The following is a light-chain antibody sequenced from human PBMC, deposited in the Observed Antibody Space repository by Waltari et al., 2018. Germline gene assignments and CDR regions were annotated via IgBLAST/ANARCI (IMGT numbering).Light chain of an antibody. CDR1: SGSVPTNYY. CDR3: VLYMGSGISV. V-gene: IGLV8-61*01. Sequence: QTVVTQEPSFSVSPGGTVTLTCGLNSGSVPTNYYPSWYQQTPGQAPRTLIYSTNTRSSGVPDRFSGSILGNKAALTITGAQADDESDYYCVLYMGSGISVFGGGTKLTVL. CDR2: STN. J-gene: IGLJ2*01.